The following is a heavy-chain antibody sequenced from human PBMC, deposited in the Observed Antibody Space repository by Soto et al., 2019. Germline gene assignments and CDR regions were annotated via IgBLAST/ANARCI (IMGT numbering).Heavy chain of an antibody. Sequence: SETLSLTCTVSGGSISSYYWSWIRQPPGKGLEWIGYIYYSGSTNYHPSLMSRVTISVDTSKNQFSLKLYSVTAADTAVYYCASQGRDGYNYVNYFAYWGQGTLVTVSS. D-gene: IGHD5-12*01. J-gene: IGHJ4*02. CDR2: IYYSGST. CDR1: GGSISSYY. V-gene: IGHV4-59*08. CDR3: ASQGRDGYNYVNYFAY.